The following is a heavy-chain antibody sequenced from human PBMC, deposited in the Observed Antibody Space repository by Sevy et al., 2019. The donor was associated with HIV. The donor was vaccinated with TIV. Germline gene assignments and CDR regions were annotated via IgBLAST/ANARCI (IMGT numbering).Heavy chain of an antibody. CDR1: GFTFSSHW. Sequence: GGSLRLSCAASGFTFSSHWMSWVHQAPGKGLEWVANIKQGGSEKNYVDSVKGRFTISRDNAKNSLYLQMNSPRVEDTAVYYCARRRMDSSGCIDYFGQGTLVTVSS. J-gene: IGHJ4*02. D-gene: IGHD6-19*01. CDR2: IKQGGSEK. V-gene: IGHV3-7*01. CDR3: ARRRMDSSGCIDY.